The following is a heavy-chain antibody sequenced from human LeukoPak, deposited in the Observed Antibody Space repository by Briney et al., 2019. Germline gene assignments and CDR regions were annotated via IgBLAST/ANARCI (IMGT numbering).Heavy chain of an antibody. V-gene: IGHV3-23*01. CDR1: GFTFSSYA. D-gene: IGHD5-12*01. Sequence: GGSLRLSCAASGFTFSSYAVSWVRQAPGKGLEWVSAISGSGGSTYYADSVKGRFTISRDNSKNTLYLQMNSLRAEDTAVYYCAKWNSGYDWPLFDYWGQGTLVTVSS. CDR2: ISGSGGST. J-gene: IGHJ4*02. CDR3: AKWNSGYDWPLFDY.